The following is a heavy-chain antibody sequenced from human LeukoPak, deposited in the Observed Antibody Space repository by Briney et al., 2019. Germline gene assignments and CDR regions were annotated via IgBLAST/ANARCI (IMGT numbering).Heavy chain of an antibody. J-gene: IGHJ4*02. CDR3: AKDPTHSRVWDNYDSINLSK. Sequence: SVKVSCKASGGTFSFYAISWVRQAPGQGLEWMGGIIPIFGTANYAQNFQGRVTIPADESTSTAYMELGSLRAEDTAVYYCAKDPTHSRVWDNYDSINLSKWGQGTLVTVSS. D-gene: IGHD3-22*01. CDR1: GGTFSFYA. CDR2: IIPIFGTA. V-gene: IGHV1-69*13.